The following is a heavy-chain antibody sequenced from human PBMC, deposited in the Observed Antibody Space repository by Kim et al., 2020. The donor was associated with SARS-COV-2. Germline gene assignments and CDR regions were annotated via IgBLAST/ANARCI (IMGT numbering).Heavy chain of an antibody. CDR3: ARDPMEDYGATG. J-gene: IGHJ4*02. D-gene: IGHD4-17*01. CDR2: ISSSSSYI. Sequence: GGSLRLSCAASGFTFSSYSMNWVRQAPGKGLEWVSSISSSSSYIYYADSVKGRFTISRDNAKNSLYLQMNSLRAEDTAVYYCARDPMEDYGATGWGQGTLVTVSS. CDR1: GFTFSSYS. V-gene: IGHV3-21*01.